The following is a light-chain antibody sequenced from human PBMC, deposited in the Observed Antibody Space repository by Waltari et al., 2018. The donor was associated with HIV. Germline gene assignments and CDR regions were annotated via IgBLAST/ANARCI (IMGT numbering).Light chain of an antibody. CDR3: SSYVKGGLYV. CDR2: DVN. V-gene: IGLV2-14*03. CDR1: NDDIGGHVY. J-gene: IGLJ1*01. Sequence: QSALAQPASVSGSPGQSISIFCTGTNDDIGGHVYVSWYQVIPDQAPRLIIFDVNRRPSGISHRFSGSKSGYTASLMIFGLQPEDEANYFCSSYVKGGLYVFGSGTKV.